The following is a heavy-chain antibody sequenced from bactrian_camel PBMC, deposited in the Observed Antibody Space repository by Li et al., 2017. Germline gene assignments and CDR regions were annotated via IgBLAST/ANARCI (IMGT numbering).Heavy chain of an antibody. Sequence: HVQLVESGGGLVQPGGSLRLSCATSGFTFSSWYMSWVRQAPGKGLEWVASIYTASGSTYYADSVKGRFAISRDNAKNMLFLQMNSLATEDTAVYYCAAGQCMSRGVIGRRTDWGQGTQVTVS. CDR2: IYTASGST. J-gene: IGHJ4*01. D-gene: IGHD3*01. CDR3: AAGQCMSRGVIGRRTD. V-gene: IGHV3-2*01. CDR1: GFTFSSWY.